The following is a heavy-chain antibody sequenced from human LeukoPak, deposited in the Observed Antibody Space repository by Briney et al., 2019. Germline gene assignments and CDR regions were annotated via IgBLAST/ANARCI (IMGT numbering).Heavy chain of an antibody. D-gene: IGHD3-10*01. CDR2: IIPIFGTA. Sequence: ASVKVSCKASGGTFSSYAISWVRQAPGQGLEWMGGIIPIFGTANYAQKFQGRVTITTDESTSTAYMELSSLRAEDTAVYYCAGIYYGGPTHDAFDIWGQGTMVTVSS. CDR3: AGIYYGGPTHDAFDI. CDR1: GGTFSSYA. J-gene: IGHJ3*02. V-gene: IGHV1-69*05.